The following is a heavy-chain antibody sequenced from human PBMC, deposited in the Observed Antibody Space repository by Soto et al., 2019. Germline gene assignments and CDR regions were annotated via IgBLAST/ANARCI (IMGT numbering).Heavy chain of an antibody. CDR3: VKEYCTGGTCFDAFDL. J-gene: IGHJ3*01. D-gene: IGHD2-8*02. V-gene: IGHV3-48*03. CDR2: ISDGGTTI. CDR1: GFIFSDYE. Sequence: EAELVESGGGLVQPGGSLTLSCAASGFIFSDYEVDWVRQAQGRGPEWISYISDGGTTIYYAASVKGRFTISRDDAKKSLYLHMNNLRVDDTAIYFCVKEYCTGGTCFDAFDLWGQGTVVTVSS.